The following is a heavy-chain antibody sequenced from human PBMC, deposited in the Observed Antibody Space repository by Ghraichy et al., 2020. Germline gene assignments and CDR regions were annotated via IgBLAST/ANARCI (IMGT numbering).Heavy chain of an antibody. CDR1: GGSISSGDYY. CDR3: AREDKGYGDLDY. Sequence: SETLSLTCTVSGGSISSGDYYWSWIRQPPGKGLEWIGYIYYSGSTYYNPSLKSRVTISVDTSKNQFSLKLSSVTAADTAVYYCAREDKGYGDLDYWGQGTLVTVSS. CDR2: IYYSGST. D-gene: IGHD4-17*01. J-gene: IGHJ4*02. V-gene: IGHV4-30-4*01.